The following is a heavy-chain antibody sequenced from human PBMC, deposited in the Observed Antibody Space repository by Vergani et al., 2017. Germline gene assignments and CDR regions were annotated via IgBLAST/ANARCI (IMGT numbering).Heavy chain of an antibody. CDR3: AGYTHSWQMADR. CDR1: GVSVTDYN. Sequence: QAQLQESGPGLVKPSETLSLSCHVFGVSVTDYNCNWIRQAPGKGLEWFGSRSTTGGATRASHNPSLKSRVSISVDTSKSRFSLGLTSVTAADSAICYCAGYTHSWQMADRWGQGLLVSVSS. D-gene: IGHD6-13*01. J-gene: IGHJ5*02. V-gene: IGHV4-4*09. CDR2: RSTTGGA.